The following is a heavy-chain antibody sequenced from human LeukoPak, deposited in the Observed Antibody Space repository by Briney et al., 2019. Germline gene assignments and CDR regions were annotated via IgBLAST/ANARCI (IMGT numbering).Heavy chain of an antibody. D-gene: IGHD7-27*01. CDR1: GFTSRSYS. J-gene: IGHJ3*02. V-gene: IGHV3-21*01. CDR2: ISSSSSYI. Sequence: GGTLSPSSAPSGFTSRSYSRTGVRQAPGRGRGGVSSISSSSSYIYYADSVKGRFTISRDNAKNSLYLQMNSLRAEDTAVYYCARDLTGDGAFDIWGQGTMVTVSS. CDR3: ARDLTGDGAFDI.